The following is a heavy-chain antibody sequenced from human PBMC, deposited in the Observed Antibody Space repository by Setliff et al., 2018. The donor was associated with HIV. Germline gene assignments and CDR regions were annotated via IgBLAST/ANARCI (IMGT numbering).Heavy chain of an antibody. J-gene: IGHJ3*02. D-gene: IGHD3-22*01. V-gene: IGHV1-8*01. CDR1: GSTLTDFD. CDR2: INPKSGNT. Sequence: ASVKVSCKASGSTLTDFDIYWMRQASGQGLEWLGWINPKSGNTAYAQSFQGRVTLTTNTAISTVDMELSSLSSEDTAVYYCATFDPFYYDSSGYPRAFDIWGQGTMVTVSS. CDR3: ATFDPFYYDSSGYPRAFDI.